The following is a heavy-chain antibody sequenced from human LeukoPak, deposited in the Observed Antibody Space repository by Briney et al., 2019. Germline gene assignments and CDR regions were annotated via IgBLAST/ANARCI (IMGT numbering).Heavy chain of an antibody. CDR1: GFTFSSYA. V-gene: IGHV3-23*01. CDR3: AKSPAYYFDTSGFSDAFDL. D-gene: IGHD3-22*01. CDR2: ISGSGGST. J-gene: IGHJ3*01. Sequence: GGSLRLSCAASGFTFSSYAMSWVRQAPGKGLEWVSAISGSGGSTYYADSVKGRFTISRDNSRNTLYLQMNSLGAEDTAVYYCAKSPAYYFDTSGFSDAFDLWGQGTMVTVSS.